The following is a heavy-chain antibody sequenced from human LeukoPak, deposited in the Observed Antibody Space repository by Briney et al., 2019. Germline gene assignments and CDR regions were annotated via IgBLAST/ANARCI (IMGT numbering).Heavy chain of an antibody. V-gene: IGHV4-59*01. CDR1: RGSLSGYS. J-gene: IGHJ5*02. D-gene: IGHD4/OR15-4a*01. Sequence: SETLSLTCTVSRGSLSGYSWSWIRQSPGGGLEWIGYIYYSGDTAYNPSLRSRVTMSVDTSKNQFSLQLRSMTTADTAVYCCVRGPYGASISKWFDPWGQGTQVIVSP. CDR3: VRGPYGASISKWFDP. CDR2: IYYSGDT.